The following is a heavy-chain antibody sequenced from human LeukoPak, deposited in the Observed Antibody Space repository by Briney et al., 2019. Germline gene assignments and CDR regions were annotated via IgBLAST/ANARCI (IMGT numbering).Heavy chain of an antibody. CDR1: GFTFGSYE. CDR2: ISGSGGST. Sequence: PGGSLRLSCAASGFTFGSYEMNWVRQAPGKGLEWVSAISGSGGSTYYADSVKGRFTISRDNSKNTLYLQMNSLRAEDTAVYYCAKLFAVTGDAFDIWGQGTMVTVSS. J-gene: IGHJ3*02. V-gene: IGHV3-23*01. CDR3: AKLFAVTGDAFDI. D-gene: IGHD2-21*02.